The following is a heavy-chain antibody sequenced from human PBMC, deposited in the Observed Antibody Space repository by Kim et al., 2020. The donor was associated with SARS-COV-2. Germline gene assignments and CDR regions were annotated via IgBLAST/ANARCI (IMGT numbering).Heavy chain of an antibody. Sequence: GGSLRLSCAASGFTFDDYAMHWVRQAPGKGLEWVSGISWNSGSIGYADSVKGRFTISRDNAKNSLYLQMNSLRAEDTALYYCAKERVAGTALKDAPDYWGQGTLVTVSS. D-gene: IGHD6-19*01. V-gene: IGHV3-9*01. CDR2: ISWNSGSI. J-gene: IGHJ4*02. CDR1: GFTFDDYA. CDR3: AKERVAGTALKDAPDY.